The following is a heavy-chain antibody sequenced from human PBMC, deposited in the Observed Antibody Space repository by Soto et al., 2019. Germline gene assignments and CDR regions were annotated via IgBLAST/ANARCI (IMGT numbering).Heavy chain of an antibody. Sequence: ASVKVSCKASGYTFTSYGISWVRQAPGQGLEWMGWISAYNGITNYAQKLQGRVTMTTDTSTSTAYMELRSLRSDDTAVYYCARVQMVRGVSGAFDIWGQGTMVTVSS. D-gene: IGHD3-10*01. CDR2: ISAYNGIT. CDR1: GYTFTSYG. V-gene: IGHV1-18*01. CDR3: ARVQMVRGVSGAFDI. J-gene: IGHJ3*02.